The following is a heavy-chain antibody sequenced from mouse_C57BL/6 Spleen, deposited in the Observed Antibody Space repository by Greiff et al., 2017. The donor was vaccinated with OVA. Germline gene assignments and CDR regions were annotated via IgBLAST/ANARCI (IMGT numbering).Heavy chain of an antibody. CDR1: GFNIKNTY. CDR2: IDPANGNT. Sequence: VQLQQSVAELVRPGASVKLSCTASGFNIKNTYMHWVKQRPEQGLEWIGRIDPANGNTNYAPKFQGKATITADTSSNTDYLQLSSLTSDDTAIYYCARYYGSINYFDYWGQGTTLTVSS. CDR3: ARYYGSINYFDY. D-gene: IGHD1-1*01. J-gene: IGHJ2*01. V-gene: IGHV14-3*01.